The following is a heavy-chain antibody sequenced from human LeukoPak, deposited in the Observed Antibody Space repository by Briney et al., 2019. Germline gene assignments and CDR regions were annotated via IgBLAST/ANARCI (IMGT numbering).Heavy chain of an antibody. D-gene: IGHD3-22*01. CDR2: ITPIFGTA. J-gene: IGHJ1*01. CDR3: ARGGRYYYDSSGYYYLL. V-gene: IGHV1-69*13. CDR1: GGTFSSYA. Sequence: SVMVPCKASGGTFSSYAISWVRQAPGQGLEWMGGITPIFGTANYAQKFQGRVTITADESTSTAYMELSSLRSEDTAVYYCARGGRYYYDSSGYYYLLWGEGTLVTVPS.